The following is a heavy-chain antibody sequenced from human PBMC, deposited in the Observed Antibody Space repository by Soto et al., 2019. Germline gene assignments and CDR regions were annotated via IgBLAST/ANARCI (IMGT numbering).Heavy chain of an antibody. CDR2: IYYSGST. V-gene: IGHV4-30-4*01. CDR3: ARTLNRNYYDSSGYPRGHAFDI. D-gene: IGHD3-22*01. Sequence: QVQLQESGPGLVKPSQTLSLTCTVSGGSISSGDYYWSWIRQPPGKGLEWIGYIYYSGSTYYNPSLKSRVTIAADTSKNQFSLKLSSVTAADTAVYYCARTLNRNYYDSSGYPRGHAFDIWGQGTMVTVSS. CDR1: GGSISSGDYY. J-gene: IGHJ3*02.